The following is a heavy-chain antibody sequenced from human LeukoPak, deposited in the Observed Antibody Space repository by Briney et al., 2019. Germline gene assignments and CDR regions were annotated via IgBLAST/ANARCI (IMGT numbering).Heavy chain of an antibody. D-gene: IGHD6-13*01. Sequence: SETLSLTCAVYGGSFSGYYWSWIRQPPGKGLEWIGEINHSGSTNYNPSLKSRVTISVDTSKNQFSLKLSSVTAAGTAVYYCARGGIAAAGIVRWFDPWGQGTLVTVSS. CDR2: INHSGST. CDR1: GGSFSGYY. V-gene: IGHV4-34*01. CDR3: ARGGIAAAGIVRWFDP. J-gene: IGHJ5*02.